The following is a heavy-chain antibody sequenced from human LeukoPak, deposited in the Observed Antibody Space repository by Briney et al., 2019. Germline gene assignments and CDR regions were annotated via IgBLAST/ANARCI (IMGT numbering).Heavy chain of an antibody. CDR1: GFTFSSYA. CDR3: ATAHDSPHDAFDI. D-gene: IGHD3-16*01. Sequence: GGSLRLSCAASGFTFSSYAMHWVRQAPGKGLEWVAVISYDGSNKYYADSVKGRFTISRDNAKNSLYLQMNSLRAEDTAVYYCATAHDSPHDAFDIWGQGTMVTVSS. J-gene: IGHJ3*02. V-gene: IGHV3-30-3*01. CDR2: ISYDGSNK.